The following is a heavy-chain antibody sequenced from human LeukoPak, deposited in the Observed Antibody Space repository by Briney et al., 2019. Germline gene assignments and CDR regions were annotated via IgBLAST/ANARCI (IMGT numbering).Heavy chain of an antibody. Sequence: SETLSLTCAVSGYSISSGYYWDWIRQPPGKGLEWIASVFHSGSTYYNSSLKSRVIISIDTSKNQFSLNLRSVTAADTAVYYCARESVTYSAFDYWGQGTLVTVSS. V-gene: IGHV4-38-2*02. CDR1: GYSISSGYY. J-gene: IGHJ4*02. CDR3: ARESVTYSAFDY. CDR2: VFHSGST. D-gene: IGHD1-26*01.